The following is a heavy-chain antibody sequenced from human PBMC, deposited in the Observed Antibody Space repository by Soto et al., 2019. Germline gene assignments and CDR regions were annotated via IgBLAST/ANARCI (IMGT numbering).Heavy chain of an antibody. CDR3: ARQSCSSTSCFYDY. CDR2: LNPNTGAT. D-gene: IGHD2-2*01. V-gene: IGHV1-2*02. CDR1: EYTFTDNY. Sequence: GASVKVSCKTSEYTFTDNYIYWIRQAPAQGLEWMALLNPNTGATDYSQKFQGRVTLTSDTSISTAYMEVSRLTSDDPAVFSCARQSCSSTSCFYDYWGQGTLVTVSS. J-gene: IGHJ4*02.